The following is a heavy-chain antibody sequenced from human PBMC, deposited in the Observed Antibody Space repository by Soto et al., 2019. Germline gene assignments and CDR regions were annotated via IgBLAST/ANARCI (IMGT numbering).Heavy chain of an antibody. CDR1: GFTFSSYG. CDR2: ISYDGSNK. V-gene: IGHV3-30*18. CDR3: AKTSWDYSNSHYYYYGMDV. D-gene: IGHD4-4*01. Sequence: PGGSLRLSCAASGFTFSSYGMHWVRQAPGKGLEWVAVISYDGSNKYYADSVKGRFTISRDNSKNTLYLQMNSLRAEDTAVYYCAKTSWDYSNSHYYYYGMDVWGQGTTVTVSS. J-gene: IGHJ6*02.